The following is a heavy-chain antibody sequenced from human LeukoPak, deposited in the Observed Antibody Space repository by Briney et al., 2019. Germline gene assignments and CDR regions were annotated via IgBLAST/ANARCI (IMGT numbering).Heavy chain of an antibody. J-gene: IGHJ4*02. D-gene: IGHD5-12*01. Sequence: PGGSLRPSCAASGFTFSSYAMSWVRQAPGKGLEWVSAISGSGGSTYYADSVKGRFTISRDNSQNTLYLQMNTLRAEDTAVYYCAKVVSGYHFDYWGQGTLVTVSS. CDR3: AKVVSGYHFDY. V-gene: IGHV3-23*01. CDR1: GFTFSSYA. CDR2: ISGSGGST.